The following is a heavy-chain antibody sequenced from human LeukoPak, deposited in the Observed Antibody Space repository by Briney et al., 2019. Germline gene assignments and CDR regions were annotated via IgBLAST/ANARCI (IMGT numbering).Heavy chain of an antibody. Sequence: SETLSLTCAVYGGSFSGYYWSWIRQPPGKGLEWIGEINHSGSTNYNPSLKSRVTISVDTSKNQFSLKLSSVTAADTAVYYCARGGDHCSGGSCYLYYYYYYMDVWGKGTTVTASS. J-gene: IGHJ6*03. D-gene: IGHD2-15*01. CDR3: ARGGDHCSGGSCYLYYYYYYMDV. CDR1: GGSFSGYY. CDR2: INHSGST. V-gene: IGHV4-34*01.